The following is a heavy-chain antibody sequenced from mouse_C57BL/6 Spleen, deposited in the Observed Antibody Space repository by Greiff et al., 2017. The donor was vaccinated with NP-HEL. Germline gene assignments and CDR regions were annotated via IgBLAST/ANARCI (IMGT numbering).Heavy chain of an antibody. D-gene: IGHD2-3*01. J-gene: IGHJ3*01. Sequence: QVQLQQPGAELVKPGASVKLSCKASGYTFTSYWMHWVKQRPGQGLEWIGMIHPNSGSTNYNEKFKSKATLTVDKSSSTAYMQLSSLTSEDAAVYYCARPYDGYVAGVLAYWGQGTLVTVSA. CDR1: GYTFTSYW. CDR2: IHPNSGST. V-gene: IGHV1-64*01. CDR3: ARPYDGYVAGVLAY.